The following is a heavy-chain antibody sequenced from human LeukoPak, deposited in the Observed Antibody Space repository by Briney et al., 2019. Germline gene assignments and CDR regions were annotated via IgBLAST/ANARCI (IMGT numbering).Heavy chain of an antibody. CDR2: ISSSSNYI. J-gene: IGHJ4*02. CDR1: GFTFSAYN. CDR3: ARDEGVSFDY. V-gene: IGHV3-21*01. Sequence: GGSLRLSCVTSGFTFSAYNMNWVRQAPGKGLEWVSCISSSSNYIYYADSVKGRFTISRDNAKNSLYLQMNSLRAEDTAVYYCARDEGVSFDYWGQGTLVTVSS.